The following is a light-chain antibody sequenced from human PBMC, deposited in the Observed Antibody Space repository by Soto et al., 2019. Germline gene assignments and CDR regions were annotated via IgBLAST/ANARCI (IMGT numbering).Light chain of an antibody. CDR3: QQYNNWPPIT. CDR1: QSVSSK. CDR2: GAS. J-gene: IGKJ5*01. V-gene: IGKV3-15*01. Sequence: EIVLTQSQATLSLSTGERATLSCRASQSVSSKLAWYQTKPGQAPRLLIYGASTRATGIPARFSGSGSGTEFTLPISSLQSEDLAVYYGQQYNNWPPITFGQGTRLEIK.